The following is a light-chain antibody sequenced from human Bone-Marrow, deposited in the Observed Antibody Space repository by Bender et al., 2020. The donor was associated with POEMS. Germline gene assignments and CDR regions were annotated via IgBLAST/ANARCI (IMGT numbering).Light chain of an antibody. V-gene: IGLV3-21*02. CDR2: DDK. CDR3: QVWDYPDDHVV. Sequence: SYVLTQAPSVSVAPGQTARITCGGDNIGRKLVHWYQLKPGQAPFLVLYDDKDRPSGIPERFSGVNSGSAATLTISRVEAGDEADYYCQVWDYPDDHVVFGGGTKLTV. CDR1: NIGRKL. J-gene: IGLJ2*01.